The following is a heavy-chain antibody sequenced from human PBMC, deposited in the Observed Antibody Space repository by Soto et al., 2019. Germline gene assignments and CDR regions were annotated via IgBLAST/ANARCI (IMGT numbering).Heavy chain of an antibody. D-gene: IGHD3-3*01. CDR1: GFTFSNYW. Sequence: GGSLRLSCAASGFTFSNYWMTWVRQAPGKGLEWVANIRDDGSDTFYVDSVKGRFSVSRDNAKNSLYLQMNSLRVEDTAVYYCARDVEKRSPYDFWSGSLHCAPGTLVTVSS. J-gene: IGHJ4*02. CDR2: IRDDGSDT. CDR3: ARDVEKRSPYDFWSGSLH. V-gene: IGHV3-7*01.